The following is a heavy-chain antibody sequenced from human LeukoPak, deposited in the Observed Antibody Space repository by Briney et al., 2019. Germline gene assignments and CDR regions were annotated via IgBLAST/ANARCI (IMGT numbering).Heavy chain of an antibody. Sequence: SETLSLTCTASGGSISSYYWSWIRQPAGKGLEWIGRIYTSGSTNYNPSLKSRVTMSVDTFKSQCTLKLSSVTAADTAVYYCARVGDYALKDWGQGTLVTVSS. CDR1: GGSISSYY. J-gene: IGHJ4*02. V-gene: IGHV4-4*07. D-gene: IGHD3-16*01. CDR3: ARVGDYALKD. CDR2: IYTSGST.